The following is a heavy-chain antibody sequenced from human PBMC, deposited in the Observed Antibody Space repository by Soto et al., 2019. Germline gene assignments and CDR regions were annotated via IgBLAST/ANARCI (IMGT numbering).Heavy chain of an antibody. CDR1: GSSLSTSGVG. D-gene: IGHD5-12*01. V-gene: IGHV2-5*02. CDR3: ARRRDGYNDFDY. CDR2: IYWDDDK. Sequence: QITLKESGPTLVKSTQTLTLTCIVSGSSLSTSGVGVGWIRQPPGKALEWLALIYWDDDKRYSPPLKNRLTITKDTSKNQVVLTLTNMGPADTAAYYWARRRDGYNDFDYWGQGTLVIASS. J-gene: IGHJ4*02.